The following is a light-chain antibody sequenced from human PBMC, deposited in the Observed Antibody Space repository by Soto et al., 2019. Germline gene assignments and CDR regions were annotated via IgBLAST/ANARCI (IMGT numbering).Light chain of an antibody. J-gene: IGKJ1*01. V-gene: IGKV1-6*01. CDR2: AAS. CDR3: QHYNSYSEA. Sequence: ALHMTPSPSSPSASVGDRVPITCRASQGIRDDLGWYQQKPGKAPKLLIYAASSLQSGVPSRFSGSGSGTDFTLTISSLQPEDFATYYCQHYNSYSEAFGQGTKVDIK. CDR1: QGIRDD.